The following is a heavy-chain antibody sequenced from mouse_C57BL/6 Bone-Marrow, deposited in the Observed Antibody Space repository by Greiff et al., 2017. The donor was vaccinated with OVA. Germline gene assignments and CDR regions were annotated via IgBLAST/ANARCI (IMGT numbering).Heavy chain of an antibody. CDR2: IDPENGDT. J-gene: IGHJ4*01. CDR3: TTPYDGYLYYAMDD. CDR1: GFNIKDDY. V-gene: IGHV14-4*01. Sequence: VQLQQSGAELVRPGASVKLSCTASGFNIKDDYMHWVKQRPEQGLEWIGWIDPENGDTEYASKFQGKATITADTSSNTAYLQLSSLTSEDTAVYYCTTPYDGYLYYAMDDWGQGTSVTVSS. D-gene: IGHD2-3*01.